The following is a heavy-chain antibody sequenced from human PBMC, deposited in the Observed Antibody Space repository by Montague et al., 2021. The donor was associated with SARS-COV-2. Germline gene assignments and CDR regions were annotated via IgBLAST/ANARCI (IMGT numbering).Heavy chain of an antibody. D-gene: IGHD4-17*01. CDR1: SGSISSHY. J-gene: IGHJ5*02. Sequence: SETLSLTCTVSSGSISSHYWSWIRRPPGKGLEWIGYVNYGGSTNYNPSLKSRVSIPLDTSKNQFSLRLNSVTAADTAVYYCARAVTTGIDWFDPWGRGTLVIVSS. V-gene: IGHV4-59*11. CDR2: VNYGGST. CDR3: ARAVTTGIDWFDP.